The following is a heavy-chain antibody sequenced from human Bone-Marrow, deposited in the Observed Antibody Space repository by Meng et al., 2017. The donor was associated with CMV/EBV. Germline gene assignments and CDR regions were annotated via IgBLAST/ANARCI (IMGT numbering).Heavy chain of an antibody. D-gene: IGHD5-18*01. J-gene: IGHJ6*02. CDR1: GYTFTAHY. V-gene: IGHV1-18*04. Sequence: ASVKVSCKASGYTFTAHYFHWVRQAPGQGLEWMGWISAYNGNTNYAQKLQGRVTMTTDTSTSTAYMELRSLRSDDTAVYYCARHSEGPFYYYYGMDVWGQGTTVTVSS. CDR3: ARHSEGPFYYYYGMDV. CDR2: ISAYNGNT.